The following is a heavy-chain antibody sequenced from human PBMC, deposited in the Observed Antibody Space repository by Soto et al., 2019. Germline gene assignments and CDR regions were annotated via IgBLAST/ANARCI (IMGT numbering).Heavy chain of an antibody. J-gene: IGHJ4*02. V-gene: IGHV4-39*01. Sequence: SETLALTCIVSGESISSSSYYWGWIRQPPGKGMEWIGSIYYSGRTYYNPSFKSRVTISIDTSKNQFSLKLSSVTATDTAVYYCARQRTTVVTQAYFDHWGQGALVTVSS. CDR1: GESISSSSYY. CDR3: ARQRTTVVTQAYFDH. D-gene: IGHD2-21*02. CDR2: IYYSGRT.